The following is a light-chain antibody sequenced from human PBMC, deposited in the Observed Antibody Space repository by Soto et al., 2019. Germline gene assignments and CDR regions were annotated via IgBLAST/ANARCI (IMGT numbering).Light chain of an antibody. V-gene: IGLV2-23*01. CDR2: EGS. CDR1: SSDVGSYNL. Sequence: QAVVTQPASVSGSPGQSITISCTGTSSDVGSYNLVSWYQQHPGKAPKLMIYEGSKRPSGVSNRFSGSKSGNTASLTISGLKAEDEADYYCCSYAGSSTWVFGGGTKLTVL. CDR3: CSYAGSSTWV. J-gene: IGLJ3*02.